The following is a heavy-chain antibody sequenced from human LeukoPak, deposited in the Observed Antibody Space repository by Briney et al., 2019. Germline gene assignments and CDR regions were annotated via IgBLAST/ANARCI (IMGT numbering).Heavy chain of an antibody. CDR2: VYYSGNT. CDR3: TREYGFMTTVFHAFDI. Sequence: PSETLSLTCTVSGGSISSSSYYWGWIRQPPGKGLEWIGSVYYSGNTYYNSSLKSRVTISVDTSKNQFSLKLSSVTAADTAIYYCTREYGFMTTVFHAFDIWGQGTMVTVSS. CDR1: GGSISSSSYY. J-gene: IGHJ3*02. D-gene: IGHD4-17*01. V-gene: IGHV4-39*07.